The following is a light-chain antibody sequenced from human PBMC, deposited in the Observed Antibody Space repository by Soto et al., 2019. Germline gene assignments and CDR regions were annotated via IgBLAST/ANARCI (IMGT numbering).Light chain of an antibody. Sequence: QSALTQPASVSGSPGQSITISCTGSSSDVGGYNYVSWYQQHPGKAPKLMIYDVSRPPSGVSSRCSGSKSGNTASLTISGLQAEDEGDYYCSSYTSSSTDVFGTGTKLTVL. J-gene: IGLJ1*01. V-gene: IGLV2-14*03. CDR1: SSDVGGYNY. CDR3: SSYTSSSTDV. CDR2: DVS.